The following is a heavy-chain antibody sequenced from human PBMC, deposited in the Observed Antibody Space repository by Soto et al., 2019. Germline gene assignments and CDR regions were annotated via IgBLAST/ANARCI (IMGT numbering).Heavy chain of an antibody. Sequence: GGSLRLSCAASGFTFSDYYMSWIRQAPGRGLEWVSYISSSGSTIYYADSVKGRFTISRDNAKNSLYLQMNSLRAEDTAVYYCARDDKVPSSSSGSTRYYYYGMDVWGQGTTVTVSS. D-gene: IGHD3-10*01. CDR1: GFTFSDYY. CDR3: ARDDKVPSSSSGSTRYYYYGMDV. V-gene: IGHV3-11*01. J-gene: IGHJ6*02. CDR2: ISSSGSTI.